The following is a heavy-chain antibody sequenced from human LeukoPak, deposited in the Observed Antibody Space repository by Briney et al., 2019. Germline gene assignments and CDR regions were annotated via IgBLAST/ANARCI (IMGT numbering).Heavy chain of an antibody. CDR2: TYGGGST. CDR1: GFTVSTNY. V-gene: IGHV3-53*01. D-gene: IGHD2-21*01. CDR3: ARDRHRPDI. J-gene: IGHJ3*02. Sequence: GGALRLSCAASGFTVSTNYMNWVRQAPGKGLEWVSVTYGGGSTYYADSVKGRFTISRDNSKNTLYLQMNSLRAEDTAMYYCARDRHRPDIWGQGTMVTVSS.